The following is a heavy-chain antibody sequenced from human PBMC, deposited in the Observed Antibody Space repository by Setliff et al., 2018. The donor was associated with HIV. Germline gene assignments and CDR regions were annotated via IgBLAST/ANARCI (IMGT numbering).Heavy chain of an antibody. CDR1: GYSFTDYY. V-gene: IGHV1-2*04. Sequence: GASVKVSCKASGYSFTDYYIHWVRQAPGQGLEWMGWINPKSDGTNYAQKFQGWITMTRDTSISTAYMELSRLRSDDTAVYYCARGTTPLGWFDPWGQGTLVTVS. CDR2: INPKSDGT. CDR3: ARGTTPLGWFDP. J-gene: IGHJ5*02. D-gene: IGHD2-2*01.